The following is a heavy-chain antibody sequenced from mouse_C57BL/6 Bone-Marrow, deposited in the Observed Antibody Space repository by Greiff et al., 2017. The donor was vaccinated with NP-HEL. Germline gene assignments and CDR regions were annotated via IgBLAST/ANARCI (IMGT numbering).Heavy chain of an antibody. CDR3: APHYYGSRVWGAY. J-gene: IGHJ3*01. D-gene: IGHD1-1*01. Sequence: EVKLQESGAELVKPGASVKLSCTASGFNIKDYYMHWVKQRTEQGLEWIGRIDPEDGETKYAPKFQGKATITADTASNTAYLQLSSLTSEDTAVYYCAPHYYGSRVWGAYWGQGTLVTVSA. V-gene: IGHV14-2*01. CDR2: IDPEDGET. CDR1: GFNIKDYY.